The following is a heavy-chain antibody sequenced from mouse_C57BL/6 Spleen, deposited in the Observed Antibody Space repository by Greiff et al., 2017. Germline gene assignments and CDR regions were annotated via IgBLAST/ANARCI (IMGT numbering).Heavy chain of an antibody. CDR1: GFSLTSYG. J-gene: IGHJ4*01. D-gene: IGHD2-4*01. CDR3: AISYDSWAMDY. Sequence: VQLQQSGPGLVQPSQSLSITCTVSGFSLTSYGVHWVRQSPGKGLEWLGVIWSGGSTDYNAAFIFRLCITKDNSKSHVFFKMISLQADDTAIYYCAISYDSWAMDYWGQGTSGTVSS. V-gene: IGHV2-5*01. CDR2: IWSGGST.